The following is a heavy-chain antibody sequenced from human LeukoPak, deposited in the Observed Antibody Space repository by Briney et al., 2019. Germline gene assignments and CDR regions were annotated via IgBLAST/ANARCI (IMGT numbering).Heavy chain of an antibody. V-gene: IGHV4-59*01. CDR2: IYYSGST. Sequence: SETLSLTCTVSGGSIRSYYWSCIRQPPGKGLEWMGYIYYSGSTNYNPSLKSRVTISVDASKKQFSLKLSSVTAADTAVYYCATYYYDSSIYQKWFDPWGQGTLVTVS. CDR1: GGSIRSYY. J-gene: IGHJ5*02. CDR3: ATYYYDSSIYQKWFDP. D-gene: IGHD3-22*01.